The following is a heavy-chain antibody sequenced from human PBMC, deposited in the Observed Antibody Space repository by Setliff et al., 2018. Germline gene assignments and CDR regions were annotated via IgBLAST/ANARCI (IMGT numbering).Heavy chain of an antibody. V-gene: IGHV3-15*01. D-gene: IGHD2-2*01. CDR2: IKSKTDGGSI. J-gene: IGHJ3*02. CDR1: GFMFSTYG. Sequence: PGGSLSLSCAASGFMFSTYGMHWVRQAPGKGLEWVGRIKSKTDGGSIDYAAPVKDRFTISRDDSKATLYLYMDSLKTEDTAVYYCTTDRAGCYGTTCFNAFEIWGHGTMVTVSS. CDR3: TTDRAGCYGTTCFNAFEI.